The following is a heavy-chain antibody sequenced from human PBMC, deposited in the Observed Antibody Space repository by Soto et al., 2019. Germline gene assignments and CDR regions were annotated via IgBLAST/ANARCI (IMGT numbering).Heavy chain of an antibody. J-gene: IGHJ3*02. Sequence: QVQLVQSGAEVKKPGASVKVSCKASGYNFTSYYMHWVRQAPGQGLEWMGIINPSGGSTSYAQKFQGRVTMNRDTSTSTGDMELSSLRSEDTAVYYCARDPPSRWGSGGSCYPGDAFDIWGQGTMVTVSS. CDR1: GYNFTSYY. CDR3: ARDPPSRWGSGGSCYPGDAFDI. D-gene: IGHD2-15*01. CDR2: INPSGGST. V-gene: IGHV1-46*03.